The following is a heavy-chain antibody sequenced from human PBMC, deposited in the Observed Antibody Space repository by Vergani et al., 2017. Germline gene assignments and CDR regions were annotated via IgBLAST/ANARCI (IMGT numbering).Heavy chain of an antibody. CDR1: GGSISSYY. D-gene: IGHD2-15*01. V-gene: IGHV4-59*01. J-gene: IGHJ4*02. CDR2: IYYSGST. Sequence: QLQLQESGPGLVKPSETLSLTCTVSGGSISSYYWSWIRQPPGKGLEWIGYIYYSGSTNYNPSLKSRVTISVDTSKNQFSLKLSSVTAADTAVYYCARQYCSGGSCYFNYFDYWGQGTLVTVSS. CDR3: ARQYCSGGSCYFNYFDY.